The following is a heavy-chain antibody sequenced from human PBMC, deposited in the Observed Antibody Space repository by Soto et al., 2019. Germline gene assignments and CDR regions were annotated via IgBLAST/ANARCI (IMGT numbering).Heavy chain of an antibody. J-gene: IGHJ6*02. V-gene: IGHV1-69*06. CDR2: IIPIFGTA. D-gene: IGHD3-3*01. Sequence: SVKVSCKASGGTFSSYAISWVRQAPGQGLEWMGGIIPIFGTANYAQKFQGRVTITADKSTSTAYMELSSLRSEDTAVYYCARDEYYDRLTLGMDVWGQGTTVTVSS. CDR1: GGTFSSYA. CDR3: ARDEYYDRLTLGMDV.